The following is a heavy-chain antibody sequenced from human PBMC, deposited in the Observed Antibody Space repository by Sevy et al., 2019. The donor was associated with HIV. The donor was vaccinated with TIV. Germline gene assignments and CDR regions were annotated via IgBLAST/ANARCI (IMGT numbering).Heavy chain of an antibody. CDR3: TRDLYGSGWFYFDY. V-gene: IGHV3-49*04. J-gene: IGHJ4*02. D-gene: IGHD6-19*01. Sequence: GGSLRLSCTAPGFTFSDYAMSWVRQAPGKGLEWVGFIKTKTYGGTTEYAASVKGRFIISRDDSKNIAYLQMNSLKTEDTAVYYCTRDLYGSGWFYFDYWGQGTLVTVSS. CDR2: IKTKTYGGTT. CDR1: GFTFSDYA.